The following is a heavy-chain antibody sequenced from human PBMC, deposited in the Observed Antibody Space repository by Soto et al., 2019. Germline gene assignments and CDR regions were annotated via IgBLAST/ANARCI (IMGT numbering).Heavy chain of an antibody. J-gene: IGHJ1*01. Sequence: EVQLVESGGGLIQPGGSLRLSCAASGFTVSSNYMSWVRQAPGKGLEWVSVIYSGGSTYYADSVKGRFTISRDNSKNTLYLQMNSLRAEDTAVYYCARDRVESVYPEYFQHRGQGTLVTVSS. D-gene: IGHD2-15*01. CDR3: ARDRVESVYPEYFQH. CDR1: GFTVSSNY. CDR2: IYSGGST. V-gene: IGHV3-53*01.